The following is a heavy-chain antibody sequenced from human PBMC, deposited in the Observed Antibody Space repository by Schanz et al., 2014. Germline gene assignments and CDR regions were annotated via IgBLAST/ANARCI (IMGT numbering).Heavy chain of an antibody. D-gene: IGHD3-3*01. CDR3: VRDSFFAFDY. Sequence: DVQLLESGGGLVQPGGSLRLSCAASGFTFTNYAMSWVRQAPGKGLEWVSYVSRSTPDIYYADSVKGRFTMSRDNAKNSVFLQMNSLRAEDTAVYYCVRDSFFAFDYWGQGTLXTVSS. V-gene: IGHV3-48*01. J-gene: IGHJ4*02. CDR2: VSRSTPDI. CDR1: GFTFTNYA.